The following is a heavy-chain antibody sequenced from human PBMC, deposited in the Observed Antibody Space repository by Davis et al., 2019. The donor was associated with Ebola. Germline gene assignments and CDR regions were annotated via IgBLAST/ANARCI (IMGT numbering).Heavy chain of an antibody. D-gene: IGHD5-18*01. CDR3: ARVGYSYGYGYYYYGMDV. V-gene: IGHV3-30*02. CDR2: IRYDGSNK. Sequence: PGGSLRLSCAASGFTFSSYGMHWVRQAPGKGLEWVAFIRYDGSNKYYADSVKGRFTISRDNSKSTLYLQMDSLRAEDTAVYYCARVGYSYGYGYYYYGMDVWGQGITVTVSS. J-gene: IGHJ6*02. CDR1: GFTFSSYG.